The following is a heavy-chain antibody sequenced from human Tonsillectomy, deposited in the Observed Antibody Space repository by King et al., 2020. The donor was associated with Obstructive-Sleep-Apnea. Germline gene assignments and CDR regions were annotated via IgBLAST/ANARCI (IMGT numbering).Heavy chain of an antibody. CDR3: ARYGYSSGWYVGYYFDY. J-gene: IGHJ4*02. CDR1: GGSFSGYY. CDR2: INHSGST. D-gene: IGHD6-19*01. Sequence: VQLQQWGAGLLKPSEPLSLTCAVYGGSFSGYYWSWIRQPPGKGLEWFGEINHSGSTNYNPSLKSRVTISVDTSKNQFSLKLSSVTAADTAVYYCARYGYSSGWYVGYYFDYWGQGTLVTVSS. V-gene: IGHV4-34*01.